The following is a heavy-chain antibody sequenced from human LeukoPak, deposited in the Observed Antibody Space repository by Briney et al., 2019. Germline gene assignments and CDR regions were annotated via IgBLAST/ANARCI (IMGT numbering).Heavy chain of an antibody. Sequence: GGSLRLSCAASGFTFSDYYMSWIRQAPGKGLEWVSYISSSSSYTNYADSVKGRFTISRDNAKNSLYLQMNRLRAEDTAVYYCARATGWFGELPTWGQGTLVTVSS. J-gene: IGHJ4*02. V-gene: IGHV3-11*06. CDR2: ISSSSSYT. CDR3: ARATGWFGELPT. CDR1: GFTFSDYY. D-gene: IGHD3-10*01.